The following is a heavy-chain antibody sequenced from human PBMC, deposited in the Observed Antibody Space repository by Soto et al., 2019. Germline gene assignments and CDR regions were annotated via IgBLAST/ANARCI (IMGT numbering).Heavy chain of an antibody. J-gene: IGHJ6*02. CDR1: GVTFSSYG. Sequence: GGSLRLSCAASGVTFSSYGMHWVRQAPGKGLEWVAVISYDGSNKNYADSVKGRFTISRDNSKNMLYVQMNSLRAEDTAVYYCAKDLSSIDWSYNYYFGMDVWGQGTTVTVSS. CDR3: AKDLSSIDWSYNYYFGMDV. D-gene: IGHD3-9*01. V-gene: IGHV3-30*18. CDR2: ISYDGSNK.